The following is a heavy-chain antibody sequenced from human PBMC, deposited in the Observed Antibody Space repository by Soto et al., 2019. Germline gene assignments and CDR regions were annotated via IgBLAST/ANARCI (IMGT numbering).Heavy chain of an antibody. Sequence: QVRLVESGGGVVQPGRSLRLSCAASGFIIPCCAIHWIRQSPGKGLEWVAVIGADGTHKYYGDSVQGRFTISRDTSQHMVFLQMDSLTAEDTALYYCARDVRVGEPDYFDDWGQGTLLSVSS. CDR3: ARDVRVGEPDYFDD. D-gene: IGHD1-26*01. CDR1: GFIIPCCA. J-gene: IGHJ4*02. V-gene: IGHV3-30*01. CDR2: IGADGTHK.